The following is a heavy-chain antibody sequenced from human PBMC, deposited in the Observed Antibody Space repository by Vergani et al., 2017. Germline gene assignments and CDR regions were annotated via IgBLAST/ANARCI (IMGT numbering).Heavy chain of an antibody. CDR1: GYTFTYRY. J-gene: IGHJ5*02. Sequence: QMQLVQSGAEVKKTGSSVKVSCKASGYTFTYRYLHWVRQAPGQALEWMGWITPFNGNTNYAQKFQDRVTNTRDRSMSTAYMELSSLRSEDTAMYYCALAESSTSSINSVCITPETGSWFDPWGQGTLVTVSS. CDR2: ITPFNGNT. CDR3: ALAESSTSSINSVCITPETGSWFDP. D-gene: IGHD2-2*01. V-gene: IGHV1-45*02.